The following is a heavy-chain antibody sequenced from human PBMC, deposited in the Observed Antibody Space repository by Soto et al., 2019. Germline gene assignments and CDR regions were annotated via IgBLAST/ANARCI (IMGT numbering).Heavy chain of an antibody. Sequence: PSETLSLTCAVSCGSISSSNWWNWVRQPPGKGLEWIGEIYHSGSTNYNPSLKSRVTISVDKSKNQFSLKLSSVTAADTAVYYCARAPHNPSGSSYEFDYWGQGTLVTVSS. CDR3: ARAPHNPSGSSYEFDY. D-gene: IGHD1-26*01. CDR2: IYHSGST. V-gene: IGHV4-4*02. J-gene: IGHJ4*02. CDR1: CGSISSSNW.